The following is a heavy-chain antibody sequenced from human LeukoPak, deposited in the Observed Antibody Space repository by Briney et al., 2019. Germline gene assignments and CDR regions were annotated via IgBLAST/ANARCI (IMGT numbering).Heavy chain of an antibody. Sequence: ASVKVSCKTSGYTFTTYYIHWVRQAPGQGLEWLGIINPSGGTTTYAQKFQGRVTMTRDTSTSTVYMELNTLRSVDTAVYYCARGSNYYYDVTADYPRYWGQGTLVTVSS. V-gene: IGHV1-46*01. CDR1: GYTFTTYY. D-gene: IGHD3-22*01. J-gene: IGHJ4*02. CDR3: ARGSNYYYDVTADYPRY. CDR2: INPSGGTT.